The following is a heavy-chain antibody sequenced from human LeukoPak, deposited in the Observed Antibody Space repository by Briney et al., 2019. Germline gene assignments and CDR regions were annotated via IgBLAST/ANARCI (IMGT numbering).Heavy chain of an antibody. CDR2: IIPIFGTA. Sequence: SVKVSCKASGGTFSSYAISWVRQAPGQGLEWMGGIIPIFGTANYAQKFQGRVTITADESTSTAYMELSSLRSEDTAVYYCASTIFGVVIPVVYYYGMDVWGQGTSVTVSS. D-gene: IGHD3-3*01. CDR3: ASTIFGVVIPVVYYYGMDV. J-gene: IGHJ6*02. V-gene: IGHV1-69*13. CDR1: GGTFSSYA.